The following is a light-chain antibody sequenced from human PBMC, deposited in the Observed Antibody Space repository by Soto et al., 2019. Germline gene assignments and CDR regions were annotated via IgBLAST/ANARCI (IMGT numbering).Light chain of an antibody. Sequence: DSQMTXXPXXXXXSXXDGXTXXXRASQSIGISLNWYQQRPGKAPKLLVFAASSLQSGVPSRFSGSGSGTDFTFTISSLQPEDIATYYCQQYDNLPLTFGGGTKVDNK. J-gene: IGKJ4*01. CDR1: QSIGIS. CDR3: QQYDNLPLT. CDR2: AAS. V-gene: IGKV1-33*01.